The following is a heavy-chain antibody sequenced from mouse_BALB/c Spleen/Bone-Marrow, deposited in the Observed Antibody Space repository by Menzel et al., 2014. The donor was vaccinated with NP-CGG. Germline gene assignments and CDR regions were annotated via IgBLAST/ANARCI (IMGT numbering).Heavy chain of an antibody. Sequence: EVKLMESGPELVKPGASVKMSCKASGYTFTSYVMHWVKQKLGLGLEWIGYINPYNDDTEYNEKSKGKATLTSDKSSSTAYMELSSLTSEDSAVFYCARSLYGYDWYFDVWGAGTTVTVSS. D-gene: IGHD2-2*01. CDR2: INPYNDDT. CDR1: GYTFTSYV. V-gene: IGHV1-14*01. J-gene: IGHJ1*01. CDR3: ARSLYGYDWYFDV.